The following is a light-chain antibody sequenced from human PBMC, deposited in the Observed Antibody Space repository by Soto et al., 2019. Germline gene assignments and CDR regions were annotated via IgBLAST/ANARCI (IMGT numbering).Light chain of an antibody. CDR3: SSYTTSSTEV. J-gene: IGLJ1*01. CDR1: SSDIGGYNS. CDR2: AVS. Sequence: QSVPTQPASVSGSPGQSITISCTGTSSDIGGYNSVSWYQQHPGKAPKLVIYAVSNRPSGVSSRFSGSKSGNTASLTMSGLQAEDEATYYCSSYTTSSTEVFGTGTKVTVL. V-gene: IGLV2-14*01.